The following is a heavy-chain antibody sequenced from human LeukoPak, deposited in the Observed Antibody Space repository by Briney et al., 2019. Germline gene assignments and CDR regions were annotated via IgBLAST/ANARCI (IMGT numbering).Heavy chain of an antibody. CDR2: IYYSGST. V-gene: IGHV4-59*01. J-gene: IGHJ4*02. CDR1: GXSISSSY. CDR3: ARRGHQSEVVFDY. Sequence: PSETLSLTCTVSGXSISSSYGSWIRQPPGKGLEWIGYIYYSGSTTYNPSLKSRVTISVDTSKNQFSLKLSSVTAADTAVYYCARRGHQSEVVFDYWGQGILVTVSS. D-gene: IGHD2-15*01.